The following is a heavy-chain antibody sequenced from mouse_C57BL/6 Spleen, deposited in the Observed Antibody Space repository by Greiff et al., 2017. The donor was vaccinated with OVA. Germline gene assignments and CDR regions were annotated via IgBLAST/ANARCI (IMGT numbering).Heavy chain of an antibody. CDR1: GYAFSSSW. D-gene: IGHD4-1*01. J-gene: IGHJ3*01. CDR2: IYPGDGDT. CDR3: ARTGTGGFAY. V-gene: IGHV1-82*01. Sequence: QVQLQQSGPELVKPGASVKISCKASGYAFSSSWMNWVKQRPGKGLEWIGRIYPGDGDTNYNGKFKGKATLTADKSSSTAYMQRSSLTSEDSAVYFCARTGTGGFAYWGQGTLVTVSA.